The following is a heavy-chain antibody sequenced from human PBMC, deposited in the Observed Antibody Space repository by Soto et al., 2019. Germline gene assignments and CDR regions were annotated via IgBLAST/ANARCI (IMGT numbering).Heavy chain of an antibody. V-gene: IGHV3-74*01. D-gene: IGHD1-26*01. Sequence: GGSLRLSCAASGFTFSSYWMHWVRQAPGKGLVWVSRINSDGSSTSYADSVKGRFTISRDNAKNTLYLQMNSLRAEDTAVYYCARDGSRYSGSYDIDYWGQGTLVTVSS. CDR2: INSDGSST. CDR1: GFTFSSYW. CDR3: ARDGSRYSGSYDIDY. J-gene: IGHJ4*02.